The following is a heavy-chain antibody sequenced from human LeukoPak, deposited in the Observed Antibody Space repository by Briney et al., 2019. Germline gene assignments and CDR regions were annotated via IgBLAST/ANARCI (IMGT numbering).Heavy chain of an antibody. Sequence: ASVKVSCKASGYTFTRYAINWLRQAPGQGLEWMGWIDMYTTNPAYAQGFTERFVFSLDTSVTTAYLQISNLKTEDTAVYYCARHDNDDDFDYWGQGTLVTVSS. J-gene: IGHJ4*02. CDR1: GYTFTRYA. D-gene: IGHD3-16*01. V-gene: IGHV7-4-1*02. CDR3: ARHDNDDDFDY. CDR2: IDMYTTNP.